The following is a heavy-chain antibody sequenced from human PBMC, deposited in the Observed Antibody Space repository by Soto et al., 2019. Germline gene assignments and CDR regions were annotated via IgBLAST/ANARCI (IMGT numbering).Heavy chain of an antibody. J-gene: IGHJ4*02. CDR1: GFTFSSYG. CDR3: AKDAGSGSYYLISY. V-gene: IGHV3-30*18. D-gene: IGHD1-26*01. CDR2: ISYDGSNK. Sequence: QVQLVESGGGVVQPGRSLRLSCAASGFTFSSYGMHWVRQAPGKGLEWVAVISYDGSNKYYAESVKGRFTISRDNSKNTLYLQMNSLRAEDTAVYYCAKDAGSGSYYLISYWGQGTLVTVSS.